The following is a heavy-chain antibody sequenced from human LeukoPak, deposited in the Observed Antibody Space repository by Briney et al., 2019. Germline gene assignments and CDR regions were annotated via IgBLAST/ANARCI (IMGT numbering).Heavy chain of an antibody. CDR3: AREGTSPDAFDI. V-gene: IGHV3-7*01. D-gene: IGHD1-1*01. CDR1: GFTFTSYW. Sequence: GGSLGLSCAASGFTFTSYWMSWVRQAPGKGLEWVANIKEDGSDKYYVDSVKGRFTISRDNAKNSLHLQMNSLRVEGTAVYYCAREGTSPDAFDIWGQGTMVTVSS. J-gene: IGHJ3*02. CDR2: IKEDGSDK.